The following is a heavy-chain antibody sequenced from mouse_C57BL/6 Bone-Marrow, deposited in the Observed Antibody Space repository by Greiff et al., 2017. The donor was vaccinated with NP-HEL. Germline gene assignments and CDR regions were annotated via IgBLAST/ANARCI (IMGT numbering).Heavy chain of an antibody. CDR3: ARSAGRYAMDY. D-gene: IGHD4-1*01. J-gene: IGHJ4*01. CDR2: IYPRDGSP. V-gene: IGHV1-85*01. Sequence: QVQLQQSGPELVKPGASVKLSCKASGYTFTSYDINWVKQRPGQGLEWIGWIYPRDGSPKYNEKFKGKATLTVDTSSSTAYMELHSLTSEDSAVYFCARSAGRYAMDYWGQGTSVTVSS. CDR1: GYTFTSYD.